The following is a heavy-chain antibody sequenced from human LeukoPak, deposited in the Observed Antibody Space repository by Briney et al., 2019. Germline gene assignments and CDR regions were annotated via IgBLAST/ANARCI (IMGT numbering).Heavy chain of an antibody. V-gene: IGHV4-34*01. CDR3: ARARSSSGYYTLFDY. CDR1: GGSFSGYY. J-gene: IGHJ4*02. D-gene: IGHD3-22*01. CDR2: INHSGST. Sequence: SETLSLTCAVYGGSFSGYYWSWIRQPPGKGLEWIGEINHSGSTNYNPSLKSRVAISVDTSKNQFSLKLSSVTAADTAVYYCARARSSSGYYTLFDYWGQGTLVTVSS.